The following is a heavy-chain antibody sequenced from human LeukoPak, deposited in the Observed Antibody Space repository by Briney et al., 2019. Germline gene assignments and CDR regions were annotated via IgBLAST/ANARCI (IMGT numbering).Heavy chain of an antibody. Sequence: GGSLRLSCAASGFTFSGYSMNWVRQAPGKGLEWVSYSSSSSSIYYADSVKGRFTISRDNAKNSLYLQMNSLRVEDTAVYFCARDSTGWQADSFDIWGQGTMVTVSS. D-gene: IGHD2-8*02. J-gene: IGHJ3*02. CDR2: SSSSSSI. CDR3: ARDSTGWQADSFDI. V-gene: IGHV3-48*01. CDR1: GFTFSGYS.